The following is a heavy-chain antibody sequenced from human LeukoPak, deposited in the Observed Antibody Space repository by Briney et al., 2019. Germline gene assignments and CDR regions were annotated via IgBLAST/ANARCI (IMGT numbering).Heavy chain of an antibody. V-gene: IGHV3-30*02. CDR3: AKNRNSQPFDY. CDR2: IRNDGSNK. D-gene: IGHD1-14*01. J-gene: IGHJ4*02. CDR1: GFTFSSYG. Sequence: GGSLRLSCAASGFTFSSYGMHWVRQAPGKGLEWVAFIRNDGSNKYYADSVKGRFTISRDNSKNTLYLQMNSLRAEDTAVYYCAKNRNSQPFDYWGQGTLVTVSS.